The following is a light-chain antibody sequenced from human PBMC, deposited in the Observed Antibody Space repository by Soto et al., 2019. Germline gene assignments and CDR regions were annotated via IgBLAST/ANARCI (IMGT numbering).Light chain of an antibody. CDR3: SSYTIRSTVL. Sequence: QSALTQPASVSGSPGQSITISCTGTSSDVGGYNYVSWYQHHPGEAPKLMIYEVSNRPSGVSDRFSGSKSGNTASLIISGLQAEDEADYYCSSYTIRSTVLFGGGTQLTVL. CDR2: EVS. CDR1: SSDVGGYNY. J-gene: IGLJ2*01. V-gene: IGLV2-14*01.